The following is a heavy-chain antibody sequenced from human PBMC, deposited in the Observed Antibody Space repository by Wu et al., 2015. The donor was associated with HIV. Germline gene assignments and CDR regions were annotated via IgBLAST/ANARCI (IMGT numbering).Heavy chain of an antibody. CDR3: ARPGSAVAALYY. D-gene: IGHD6-13*01. V-gene: IGHV1-2*02. Sequence: QVHLVQSGTEVKKPGASLRVSCKTSGYIFTDNYMHWVRQTPGQGLEWMAWINPDTGDTEYSQRFQGRISLTRDTSIRTAYMELRDLTSDDTAVYYCARPGSAVAALYYWGQGTLVTVSS. CDR2: INPDTGDT. CDR1: GYIFTDNY. J-gene: IGHJ4*02.